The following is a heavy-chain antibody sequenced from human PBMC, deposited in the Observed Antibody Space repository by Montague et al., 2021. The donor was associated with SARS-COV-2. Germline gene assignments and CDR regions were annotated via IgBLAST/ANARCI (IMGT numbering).Heavy chain of an antibody. CDR1: GGPISGSSDY. Sequence: SETLSLICTVTGGPISGSSDYWGWIRQSPGKGLEWIASVDYSGNTYYSPSFKSRLTISVDTSKNQFSLKLNSVTAADTALYYCARREYSYGWGDWGQGTLVTVSS. D-gene: IGHD5-18*01. CDR2: VDYSGNT. V-gene: IGHV4-39*07. J-gene: IGHJ4*02. CDR3: ARREYSYGWGD.